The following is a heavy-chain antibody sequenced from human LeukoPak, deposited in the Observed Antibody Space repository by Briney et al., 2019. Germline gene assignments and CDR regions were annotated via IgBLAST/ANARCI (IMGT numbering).Heavy chain of an antibody. V-gene: IGHV4-4*09. Sequence: PSETLSLACTVSGGSFTRNYWSWIRQPPGKGLEWIGCIYTSGSTNYNPSLKSRVTISVDTSKNQFSLKLSSVTAADTAVYYCARRDAFDIWGQGTMVTVSS. CDR1: GGSFTRNY. CDR3: ARRDAFDI. CDR2: IYTSGST. J-gene: IGHJ3*02.